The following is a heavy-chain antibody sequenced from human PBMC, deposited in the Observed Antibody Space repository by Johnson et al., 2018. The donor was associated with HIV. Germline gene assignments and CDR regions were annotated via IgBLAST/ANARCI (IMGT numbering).Heavy chain of an antibody. J-gene: IGHJ3*02. V-gene: IGHV3-66*01. CDR3: AKDEALGWELDPDAFDI. D-gene: IGHD1-26*01. CDR2: IFSVGDV. Sequence: MLLVESGGGLVQPGGSLRLSCAASGITVGTNYMSWVRQAPGKGLEWVPVIFSVGDVYYADSVTVRFTIPRDNSKNTMYLQMNSLRAEDTALYYCAKDEALGWELDPDAFDIWGQGTMVTVSS. CDR1: GITVGTNY.